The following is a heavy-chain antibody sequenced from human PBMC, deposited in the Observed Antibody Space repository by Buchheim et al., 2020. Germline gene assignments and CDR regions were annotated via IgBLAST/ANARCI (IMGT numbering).Heavy chain of an antibody. Sequence: QMRLQESGPGLVKPSQTLSLTCTVSGGSITTSGYYWSWIRQHPGKGLEWIGYIYNSGSTHYNPSLKSRVSISVDTSKSQYSLKLSSVTVADTAVYYCARDSRDLLIGFHRGYYGMDVWGQGTT. CDR3: ARDSRDLLIGFHRGYYGMDV. D-gene: IGHD3-9*01. CDR2: IYNSGST. CDR1: GGSITTSGYY. J-gene: IGHJ6*02. V-gene: IGHV4-31*03.